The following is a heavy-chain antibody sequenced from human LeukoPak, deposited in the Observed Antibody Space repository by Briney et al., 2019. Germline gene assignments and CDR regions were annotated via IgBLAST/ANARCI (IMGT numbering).Heavy chain of an antibody. Sequence: GGSLRLSCAASGFTFSDYYMSWIRQAPGKGLEWVSYISSSGSTIYYADSVKGRFTISRDNAKNSLYLQMNSLRAEDTAVYYCARDIQAGSSGWTGAFDIWGQGTMATVSS. V-gene: IGHV3-11*01. CDR2: ISSSGSTI. CDR3: ARDIQAGSSGWTGAFDI. J-gene: IGHJ3*02. D-gene: IGHD6-25*01. CDR1: GFTFSDYY.